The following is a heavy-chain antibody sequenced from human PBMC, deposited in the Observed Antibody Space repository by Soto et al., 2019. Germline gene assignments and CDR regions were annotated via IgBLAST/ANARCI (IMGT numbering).Heavy chain of an antibody. D-gene: IGHD5-12*01. V-gene: IGHV3-33*01. Sequence: PGVSLRLSCAASGFTFRSYGMHWVRQAPGKGLEWVAIIWYDGSNQSYVDSVRGRFTISRDNSKDTLYLQMNSLRAEDTGVYYCARVFDTSGDGMDVWGQGTTVTVSS. CDR3: ARVFDTSGDGMDV. J-gene: IGHJ6*02. CDR2: IWYDGSNQ. CDR1: GFTFRSYG.